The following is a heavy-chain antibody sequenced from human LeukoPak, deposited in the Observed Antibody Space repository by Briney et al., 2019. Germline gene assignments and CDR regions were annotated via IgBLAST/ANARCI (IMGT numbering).Heavy chain of an antibody. D-gene: IGHD3-3*01. CDR1: GGSISSSSYY. CDR3: ARLKLKRFGVVAGVDY. Sequence: PSETLSLTCTVSGGSISSSSYYWGRIRQPPGKGLEWIGSIYYSGSTYYNPSLKSRVTISVDTSKNQFSLKLSSVTAADTAVYYCARLKLKRFGVVAGVDYWGQGTLVTVSS. J-gene: IGHJ4*02. CDR2: IYYSGST. V-gene: IGHV4-39*07.